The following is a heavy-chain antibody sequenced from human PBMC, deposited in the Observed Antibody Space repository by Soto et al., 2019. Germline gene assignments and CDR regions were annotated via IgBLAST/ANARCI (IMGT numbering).Heavy chain of an antibody. CDR3: ARGHKQQLVRSGGWFDP. V-gene: IGHV4-34*01. Sequence: GSLRLSCEASGFTFSSYAMNWIRQPPGKGLEWIGEINYSGSTNYNPSLKSRVTISVDTSRNQFSLKLSSVTAADTAVYYCARGHKQQLVRSGGWFDPWGQGTLVTVS. D-gene: IGHD6-13*01. CDR2: INYSGST. J-gene: IGHJ5*02. CDR1: GFTFSSYA.